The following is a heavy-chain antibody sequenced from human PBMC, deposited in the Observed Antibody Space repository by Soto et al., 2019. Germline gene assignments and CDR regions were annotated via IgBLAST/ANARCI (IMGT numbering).Heavy chain of an antibody. V-gene: IGHV1-69*02. D-gene: IGHD2-2*02. CDR3: AMEYCSSTSRYREY. CDR1: GGTFSSYT. CDR2: IIPILGIA. J-gene: IGHJ4*02. Sequence: QVQLVQSGAEVKKPGSSVKVSCKASGGTFSSYTISWVRQAPGQGLEWMGRIIPILGIANYAQKFQGRVTITADKSTSPAYLELSSLRSEDTAVYYCAMEYCSSTSRYREYWGQGTLVTVSS.